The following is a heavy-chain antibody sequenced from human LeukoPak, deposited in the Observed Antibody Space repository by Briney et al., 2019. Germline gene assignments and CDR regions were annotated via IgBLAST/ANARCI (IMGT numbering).Heavy chain of an antibody. Sequence: SETLSLTCTVSGASIARSSYGTSYYWGWIRQPPGKGLEWIGSLCYGGSSYFDPSLKSRVTISVDTSKNQFSLKLNSVTAADTAVYYCAIFLYYVFWSGYWALAYWAQGTLFPVSS. J-gene: IGHJ4*02. D-gene: IGHD3-3*01. V-gene: IGHV4-39*01. CDR2: LCYGGSS. CDR3: AIFLYYVFWSGYWALAY. CDR1: GASIARSSYGTSYY.